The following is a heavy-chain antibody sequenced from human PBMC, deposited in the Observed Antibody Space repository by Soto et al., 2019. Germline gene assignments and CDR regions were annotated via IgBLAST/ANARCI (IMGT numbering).Heavy chain of an antibody. CDR2: IVVGSGNT. CDR3: AAARRELTTNIYYYYMDV. CDR1: GFTFTSSA. Sequence: SVKVSCKASGFTFTSSAMQWVRQARGQRLEWIGWIVVGSGNTNYAQKFRERVTITRDMSTSTAYMELSSLRSEDTAVYYCAAARRELTTNIYYYYMDVWGKGTTVTVSS. J-gene: IGHJ6*03. D-gene: IGHD3-10*01. V-gene: IGHV1-58*02.